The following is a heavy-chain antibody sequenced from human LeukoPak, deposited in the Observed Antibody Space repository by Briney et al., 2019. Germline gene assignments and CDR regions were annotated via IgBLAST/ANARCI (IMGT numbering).Heavy chain of an antibody. CDR2: IIPILGIA. CDR1: GGTFSSYT. CDR3: AASRVVILRAYYYYGMDD. V-gene: IGHV1-69*02. D-gene: IGHD3-3*01. Sequence: PSVELFCNSSGGTFSSYTISWVRQPPGQGFEWMGRIIPILGIANYAQEFQGRVTITADKSTSTAYMELSSLRSEDKAVYYCAASRVVILRAYYYYGMDDWGQGTTVTVSS. J-gene: IGHJ6*02.